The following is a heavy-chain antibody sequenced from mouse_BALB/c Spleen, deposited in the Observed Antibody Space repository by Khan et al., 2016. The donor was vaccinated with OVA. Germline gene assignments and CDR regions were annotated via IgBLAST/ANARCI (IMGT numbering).Heavy chain of an antibody. J-gene: IGHJ3*01. CDR1: GYTFTSYW. D-gene: IGHD4-1*01. CDR2: IYPGNTDT. V-gene: IGHV1-5*01. CDR3: TRRNWDVAWFAY. Sequence: EVQLQESGTVLARPGASVKMSCKASGYTFTSYWMHWVKQRPGQGLEWIGDIYPGNTDTNYTQKFKGKVKLTAVTSTSTVYMELSSLTNEDSAVYYCTRRNWDVAWFAYWGQGTLVTVSA.